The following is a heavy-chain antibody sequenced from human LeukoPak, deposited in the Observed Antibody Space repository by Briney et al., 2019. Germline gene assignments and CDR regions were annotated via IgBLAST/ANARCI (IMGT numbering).Heavy chain of an antibody. CDR3: AKAPVTTCSGAYCYPFDY. CDR2: IKQDGGEI. CDR1: GFTFSSYW. J-gene: IGHJ4*02. Sequence: GGSLRLSCAASGFTFSSYWMSWVRQAPGKGLEWVANIKQDGGEIYYVDSVKGRFTISRDNAKNSLSLQMNSLRAEDAAVYYCAKAPVTTCSGAYCYPFDYWGQGTLVTVSS. D-gene: IGHD2-15*01. V-gene: IGHV3-7*03.